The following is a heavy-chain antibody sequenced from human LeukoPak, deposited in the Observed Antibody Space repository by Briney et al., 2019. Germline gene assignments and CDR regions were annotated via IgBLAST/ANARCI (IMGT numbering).Heavy chain of an antibody. CDR2: IYSGGSK. CDR1: GFTVSSKY. V-gene: IGHV3-53*01. J-gene: IGHJ4*02. Sequence: GGSLRLSCAASGFTVSSKYMSWVRQAPGKGLEWVSVIYSGGSKYYEDSVEGGFTISSNNSNNTLYQLINSMRDEDTADYYGSKKGQADDDGKPDWGQGTLVTVSP. CDR3: SKKGQADDDGKPD. D-gene: IGHD1-1*01.